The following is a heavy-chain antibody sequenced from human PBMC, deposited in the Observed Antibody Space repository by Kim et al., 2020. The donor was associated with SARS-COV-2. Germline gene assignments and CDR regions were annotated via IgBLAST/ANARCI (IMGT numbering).Heavy chain of an antibody. V-gene: IGHV1-69*04. CDR3: ARNEGGVTVVTPFDY. J-gene: IGHJ4*02. Sequence: SVKVSCKASGGTFSSYAISWVRQAPGQGLEWMGRIIPILGIANYAQKFQGRVTITADKSTSTAYMELSSLRSEDTAVYYCARNEGGVTVVTPFDYWGQGTLVTVSS. CDR2: IIPILGIA. D-gene: IGHD2-21*02. CDR1: GGTFSSYA.